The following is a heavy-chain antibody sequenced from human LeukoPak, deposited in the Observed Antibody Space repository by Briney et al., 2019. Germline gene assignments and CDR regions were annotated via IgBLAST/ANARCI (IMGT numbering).Heavy chain of an antibody. J-gene: IGHJ6*02. V-gene: IGHV3-9*01. D-gene: IGHD3-3*01. CDR1: GFTFDDYA. CDR3: AKLSDFWSGYENYGMDV. Sequence: GGSLRLSCAASGFTFDDYAMHWVRQAPGKGLERVSGISWSSGSIGYADSVKGRFTISRDNAKNSLYLQMNSLRAEDTALYYCAKLSDFWSGYENYGMDVWGQETTVTVSS. CDR2: ISWSSGSI.